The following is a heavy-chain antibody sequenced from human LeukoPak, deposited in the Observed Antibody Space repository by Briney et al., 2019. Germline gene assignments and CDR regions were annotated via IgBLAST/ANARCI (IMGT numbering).Heavy chain of an antibody. Sequence: GESLKISCKGSGYSFTSYWIGWVRQMPGKGLEWMGIIYPGDSDTRYSPSFQGQVTISADKSISTAYLQWSSLKASDTAMYYCARAHSSGWYARYYMDVWGKGTTVTVSS. V-gene: IGHV5-51*01. CDR2: IYPGDSDT. J-gene: IGHJ6*03. CDR3: ARAHSSGWYARYYMDV. CDR1: GYSFTSYW. D-gene: IGHD6-19*01.